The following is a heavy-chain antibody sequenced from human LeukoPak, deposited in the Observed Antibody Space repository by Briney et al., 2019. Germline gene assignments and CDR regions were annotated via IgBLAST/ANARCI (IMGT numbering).Heavy chain of an antibody. CDR1: GYTFTSYA. CDR2: IIPIFGTT. CDR3: ASGYLRWLQELSPFDY. V-gene: IGHV1-69*06. D-gene: IGHD5-24*01. J-gene: IGHJ4*02. Sequence: ASVKVSCKASGYTFTSYAISWVRQAPGQGLEWMGGIIPIFGTTNHAQKFQGRVTITADKSTSTAYMELSSLRSEDTAVYYCASGYLRWLQELSPFDYWGQGTLVTVSS.